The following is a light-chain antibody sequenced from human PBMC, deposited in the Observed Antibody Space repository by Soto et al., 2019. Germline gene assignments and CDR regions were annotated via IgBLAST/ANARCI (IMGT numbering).Light chain of an antibody. J-gene: IGKJ1*01. Sequence: DIQITQSPSTLSGSVGDRDTITCRASQSISSWLAWYQQKPGKAPKLLIYKASSLESGVPSRFSGSGSGTEFTLTISSLQPDDFATYYCQQYNSYWRFGQGTKVDIK. V-gene: IGKV1-5*03. CDR3: QQYNSYWR. CDR1: QSISSW. CDR2: KAS.